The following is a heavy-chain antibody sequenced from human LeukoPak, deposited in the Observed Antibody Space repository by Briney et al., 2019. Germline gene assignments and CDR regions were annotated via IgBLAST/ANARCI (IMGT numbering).Heavy chain of an antibody. Sequence: PGGSLRLSCAASGFTFSSFVMNWVRQVPGKGLEWVSSISSSSSYIHYADSVKGRVTISRDNAKNSLYLQMNSLRAEDTAVYYCAWGGISMVRGIMDWGQGTLVTVSS. J-gene: IGHJ4*02. CDR3: AWGGISMVRGIMD. V-gene: IGHV3-21*01. CDR2: ISSSSSYI. D-gene: IGHD3-10*01. CDR1: GFTFSSFV.